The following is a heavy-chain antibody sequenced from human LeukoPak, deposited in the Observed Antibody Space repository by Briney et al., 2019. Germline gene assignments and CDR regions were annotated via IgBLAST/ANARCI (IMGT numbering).Heavy chain of an antibody. V-gene: IGHV3-33*01. CDR3: ARDIAARRFDY. CDR2: IWYDGSDK. D-gene: IGHD6-6*01. CDR1: GFTFRNHG. J-gene: IGHJ4*02. Sequence: GGSLRLSCAASGFTFRNHGMHWVRQAPGKGLERVTVIWYDGSDKYYGDSVKGRFTISRNNSKNMLFLQLDSLRAEDTAVYYCARDIAARRFDYWGQGTLVTVSS.